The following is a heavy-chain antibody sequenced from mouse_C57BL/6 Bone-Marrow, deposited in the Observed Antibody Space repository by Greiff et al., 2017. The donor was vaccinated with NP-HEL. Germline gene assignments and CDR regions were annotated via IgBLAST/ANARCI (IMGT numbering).Heavy chain of an antibody. CDR3: ARGITTVVALDY. CDR2: IYPRSGNT. V-gene: IGHV1-81*01. D-gene: IGHD1-1*01. J-gene: IGHJ2*01. CDR1: GYTFTSYG. Sequence: VKLQQSGAELARPGASVKLSCKASGYTFTSYGISWVKQRTGQGPEWIGEIYPRSGNTYYNEKFKGKATLTADKSSSTAYMELRSLTSEDSAVYFCARGITTVVALDYWGQGTTLTVSS.